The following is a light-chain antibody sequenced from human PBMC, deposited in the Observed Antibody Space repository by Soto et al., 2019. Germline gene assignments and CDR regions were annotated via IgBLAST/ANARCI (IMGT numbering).Light chain of an antibody. Sequence: EIVLTQSPGTLSLSPGERATLSCRASQSVISTYLAWYQQKPGQAPRLLIYGTSSRATGIPDRFSGIGSGTDFTLTISRLEPEDFAVYYCQQYGSSPAITFGQGTRLEIK. J-gene: IGKJ5*01. V-gene: IGKV3-20*01. CDR1: QSVISTY. CDR3: QQYGSSPAIT. CDR2: GTS.